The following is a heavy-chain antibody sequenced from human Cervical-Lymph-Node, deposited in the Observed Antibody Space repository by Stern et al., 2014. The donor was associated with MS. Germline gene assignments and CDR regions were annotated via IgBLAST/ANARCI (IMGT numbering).Heavy chain of an antibody. J-gene: IGHJ6*02. V-gene: IGHV1-2*04. D-gene: IGHD1-1*01. CDR1: GYTFTDYY. CDR3: ARASTTANNYYDGVDV. Sequence: VQLLESGAEVKNPGASVKVSCKASGYTFTDYYMQWMRQAPGQGLAWMGWINPNNGGTKSAQKFQGWVTMTRDTSTSTAYMELSRLRSDDTAIYYCARASTTANNYYDGVDVWGQGTTVTVTS. CDR2: INPNNGGT.